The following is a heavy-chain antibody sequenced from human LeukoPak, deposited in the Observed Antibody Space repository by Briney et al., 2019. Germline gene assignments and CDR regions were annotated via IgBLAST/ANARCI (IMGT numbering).Heavy chain of an antibody. D-gene: IGHD2-21*01. J-gene: IGHJ4*02. CDR1: GVSMSAYQ. V-gene: IGHV4-4*09. CDR3: ATSNDAKIAPFDH. CDR2: INTKGET. Sequence: PSETLSLTCTVSGVSMSAYQWSWVRQSPEKGLEWIGCINTKGETSYNPSLKSRVTTSVDTSKSQFSLRLASVTAADTAVYYCATSNDAKIAPFDHWGQGAPVTVSS.